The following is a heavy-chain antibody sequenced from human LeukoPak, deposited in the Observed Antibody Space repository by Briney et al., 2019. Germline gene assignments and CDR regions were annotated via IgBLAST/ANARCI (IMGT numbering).Heavy chain of an antibody. D-gene: IGHD7-27*01. CDR1: GFTFSSYW. Sequence: GGSLRLSRAASGFTFSSYWMSWVRQAPGKGLEWVANIKQDGSEKYYVDSVKGRFTISRDNAKNSLYLQMNSLRAEDTAVYYCARDLGPFRYYYMDVWGKGTTVTVSS. CDR3: ARDLGPFRYYYMDV. CDR2: IKQDGSEK. V-gene: IGHV3-7*01. J-gene: IGHJ6*03.